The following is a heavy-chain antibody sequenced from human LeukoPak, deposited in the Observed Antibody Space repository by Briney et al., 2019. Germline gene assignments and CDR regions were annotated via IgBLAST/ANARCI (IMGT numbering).Heavy chain of an antibody. J-gene: IGHJ3*02. V-gene: IGHV3-11*01. CDR1: GFTFSDYY. CDR3: ARVSANGYNHDAFDI. CDR2: ISSSGSTI. Sequence: EGSLRLSCAASGFTFSDYYMSWIRQAPGKGLEWVSYISSSGSTIYYADSVKGRFTISRDNAKNSLYLQMNSLRAEDTAMYYCARVSANGYNHDAFDIWGQGTMVTVSS. D-gene: IGHD5-24*01.